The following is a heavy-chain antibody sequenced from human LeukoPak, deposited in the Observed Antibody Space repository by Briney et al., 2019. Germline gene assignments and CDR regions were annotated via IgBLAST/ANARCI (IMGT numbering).Heavy chain of an antibody. D-gene: IGHD3-10*01. V-gene: IGHV3-23*01. J-gene: IGHJ4*02. Sequence: GGSLRLSCAASGFTFSSYAMSWVRQAPGKGLEWVSAISGSGGSTYYADSVKGRFTISRDNSKNTLYLQMNSLRAEDTAVYYCAKGVGLLWFGEPSYYFDYWGQGALVTVSS. CDR3: AKGVGLLWFGEPSYYFDY. CDR1: GFTFSSYA. CDR2: ISGSGGST.